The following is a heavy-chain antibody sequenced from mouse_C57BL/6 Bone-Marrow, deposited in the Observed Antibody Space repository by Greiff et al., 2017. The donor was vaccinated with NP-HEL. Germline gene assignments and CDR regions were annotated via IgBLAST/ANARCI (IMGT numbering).Heavy chain of an antibody. CDR2: ISYDGSN. J-gene: IGHJ3*01. Sequence: VQLKQSGPGLVKPSQSLSLTCSVTGYSIISGYYWNWIRQFPGNKLEWMAYISYDGSNNYNPSLKNRISITRDISKNQFFLKLTSVTTDDTATYYCAREGGYYGSPFAYWGQGTLVTVSA. CDR1: GYSIISGYY. CDR3: AREGGYYGSPFAY. V-gene: IGHV3-6*01. D-gene: IGHD1-1*01.